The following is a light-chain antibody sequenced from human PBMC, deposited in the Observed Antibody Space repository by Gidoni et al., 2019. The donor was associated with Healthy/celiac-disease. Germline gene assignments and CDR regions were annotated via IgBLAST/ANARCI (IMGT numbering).Light chain of an antibody. CDR1: QSVLYSSNNKNY. CDR3: QQYYSTPFT. CDR2: WAS. J-gene: IGKJ3*01. V-gene: IGKV4-1*01. Sequence: LVMTQSPDSLAVSLGERATINCKSSQSVLYSSNNKNYLAWYQKKPGQPPKLLIYWASTRESGVPDRFSGSGSGTDFTLTISSLQAEDGAVYYCQQYYSTPFTFXPXTKVDIK.